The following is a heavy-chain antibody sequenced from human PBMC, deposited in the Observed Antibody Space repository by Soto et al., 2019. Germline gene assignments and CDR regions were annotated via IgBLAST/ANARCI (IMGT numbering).Heavy chain of an antibody. CDR2: ISSSSSYI. Sequence: EVQLVESGGGLVKPGGSLRLSCAASGFTFSSYSMNWVRQAPGKGLEWVSSISSSSSYIYYADSVKGRFTISRDNAKNSLYLQMNSRRAEDTAVYYCARVGCSSTSCYFRGGYFQHWGQGTLVTVSS. CDR1: GFTFSSYS. D-gene: IGHD2-2*01. CDR3: ARVGCSSTSCYFRGGYFQH. V-gene: IGHV3-21*01. J-gene: IGHJ1*01.